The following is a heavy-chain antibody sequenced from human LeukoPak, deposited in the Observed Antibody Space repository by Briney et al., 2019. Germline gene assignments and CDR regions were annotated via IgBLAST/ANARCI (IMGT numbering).Heavy chain of an antibody. J-gene: IGHJ4*02. CDR1: GFTFSTYN. D-gene: IGHD1-26*01. Sequence: GWSLRLSCAASGFTFSTYNMNWVRQAPGKGLEWVSSISGSSSYIYYADSVKGRFSISRDNAKNSLYLQMNSLRAEDTAVYYCARDLLGWELHYFDYWGQGTLVTVSS. CDR3: ARDLLGWELHYFDY. CDR2: ISGSSSYI. V-gene: IGHV3-21*01.